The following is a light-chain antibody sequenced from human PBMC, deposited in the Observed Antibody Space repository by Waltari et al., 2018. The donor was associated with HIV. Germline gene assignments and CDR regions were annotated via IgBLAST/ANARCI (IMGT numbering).Light chain of an antibody. J-gene: IGLJ2*01. CDR2: EVN. Sequence: QSALTQPASVSGSPGQSLTISCIGTNSDVAAYNLVSWYQQRPGKAPKRIIYEVNKRPSGVSDRVSASKSGNTASLTLSGLQAEDEANYYCCSFTGRKSLIFGGGTKLTVL. V-gene: IGLV2-23*02. CDR3: CSFTGRKSLI. CDR1: NSDVAAYNL.